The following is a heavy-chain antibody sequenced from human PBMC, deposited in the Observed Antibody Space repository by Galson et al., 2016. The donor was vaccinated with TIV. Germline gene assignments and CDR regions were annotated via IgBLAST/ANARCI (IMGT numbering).Heavy chain of an antibody. V-gene: IGHV5-51*03. D-gene: IGHD3-16*01. J-gene: IGHJ4*02. CDR2: IYPGDSHN. CDR1: GYSFPSYW. CDR3: ARFYDYLWGNFDY. Sequence: QSGAEVIKPGESMKISCQGSGYSFPSYWIGWVRQMPGKGLEWMGIIYPGDSHNRYSPSFQGHVTISSDKSFSSAYLQWNSLKASDTAMYYCARFYDYLWGNFDYWGQGTLVTISP.